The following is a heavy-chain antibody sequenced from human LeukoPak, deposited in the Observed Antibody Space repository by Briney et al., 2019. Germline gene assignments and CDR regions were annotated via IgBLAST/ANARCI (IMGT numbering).Heavy chain of an antibody. CDR2: ISSSSSYI. CDR3: ARDKYGDQYYFDY. CDR1: GFTFSSYS. J-gene: IGHJ4*02. Sequence: PGGSLRLSCAASGFTFSSYSMNWVRQAPGKGLEWVSFISSSSSYIYYADSVKGRFTISRDNARNSLYLQMNSLRAEDTAVYYCARDKYGDQYYFDYWGQGTLVTASS. V-gene: IGHV3-21*01. D-gene: IGHD4-17*01.